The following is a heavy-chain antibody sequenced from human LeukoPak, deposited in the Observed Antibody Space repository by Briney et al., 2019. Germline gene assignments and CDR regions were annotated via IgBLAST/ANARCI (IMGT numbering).Heavy chain of an antibody. CDR2: IYYSGST. Sequence: SETLSLTCTVSGGSISSYYWSWIRQPPGKGLEWIGYIYYSGSTNYNPSLKSRVTISVDTSKNQFSLKLSSVTAADTAVYYCARGGRYYDSSGYYDYWGQGTLVTVSS. J-gene: IGHJ4*02. D-gene: IGHD3-22*01. CDR1: GGSISSYY. V-gene: IGHV4-59*01. CDR3: ARGGRYYDSSGYYDY.